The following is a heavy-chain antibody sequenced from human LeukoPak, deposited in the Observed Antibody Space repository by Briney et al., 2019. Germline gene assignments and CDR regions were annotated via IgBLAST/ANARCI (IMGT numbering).Heavy chain of an antibody. V-gene: IGHV4-38-2*01. J-gene: IGHJ4*02. D-gene: IGHD3-10*01. Sequence: PGGSLRLSCAASGFTFSTFAMIWVRQPPGKGLEWIGSIYYSGSTYYNPSLKSRVTISVDTSKNQFSLKLSSVTAADTAVYYCAASLWFGIYPDYWGQGSLVTVSS. CDR2: IYYSGST. CDR3: AASLWFGIYPDY. CDR1: GFTFSTFAM.